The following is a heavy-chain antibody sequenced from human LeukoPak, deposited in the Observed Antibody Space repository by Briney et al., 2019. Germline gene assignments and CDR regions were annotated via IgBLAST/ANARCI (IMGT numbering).Heavy chain of an antibody. D-gene: IGHD5-24*01. CDR2: ISGSGGST. V-gene: IGHV3-23*01. J-gene: IGHJ4*02. CDR1: GFTFSSYA. Sequence: GGSLRLSCVVSGFTFSSYAMSWVRQAPGKGLEWVSGISGSGGSTYYADSVKGRVTISRDNSKNTLYLQMNSLRTGDTAVYYCAKDGQLRGQGTLVTVSS. CDR3: AKDGQL.